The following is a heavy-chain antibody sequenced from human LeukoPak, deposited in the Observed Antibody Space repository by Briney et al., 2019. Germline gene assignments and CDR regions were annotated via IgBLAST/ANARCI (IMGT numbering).Heavy chain of an antibody. V-gene: IGHV3-21*01. CDR2: ISSSSSYI. Sequence: GGSLRLSCAACGFTFSSYSMNWVRQAPGKGLEWVSSISSSSSYIYYADSVKGRFTISRDNAKNSLYLQMNSLRAEDTAVYYCARDGYNFRGIDYWGQGTLVTVPS. CDR3: ARDGYNFRGIDY. CDR1: GFTFSSYS. J-gene: IGHJ4*02. D-gene: IGHD5-24*01.